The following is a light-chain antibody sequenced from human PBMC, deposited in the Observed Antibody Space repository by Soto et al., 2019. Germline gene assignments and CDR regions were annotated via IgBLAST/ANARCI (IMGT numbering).Light chain of an antibody. Sequence: QPVLTQSSSASASLGSSVKLTCTLSSGHSSYIIAWHQQQPGKAPGYLMKLEGSGSYNKGSGVPDRFSGSSSGADRYLTLSNLQSEDEADYYCETWDSNTRVFGGGTKLTVL. J-gene: IGLJ2*01. CDR1: SGHSSYI. CDR3: ETWDSNTRV. CDR2: LEGSGSY. V-gene: IGLV4-60*03.